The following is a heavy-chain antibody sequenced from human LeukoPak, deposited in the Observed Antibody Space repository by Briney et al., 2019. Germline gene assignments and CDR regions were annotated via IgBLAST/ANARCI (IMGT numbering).Heavy chain of an antibody. Sequence: ASVKVSCKASGYTFTSYDINWVRQATGQGLEWMGWMNPNSGNTGYAQKFQGRVTMTRNTSISTAYMELSRLRSDDTAVYYCARGPDSSGYYPFDYWGQGTLVTVSS. J-gene: IGHJ4*02. CDR2: MNPNSGNT. V-gene: IGHV1-8*01. CDR3: ARGPDSSGYYPFDY. CDR1: GYTFTSYD. D-gene: IGHD3-22*01.